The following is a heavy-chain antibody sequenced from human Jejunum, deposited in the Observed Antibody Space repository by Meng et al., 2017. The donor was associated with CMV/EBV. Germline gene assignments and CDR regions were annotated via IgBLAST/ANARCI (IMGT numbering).Heavy chain of an antibody. D-gene: IGHD1-14*01. CDR2: IFSSGTT. CDR3: ARNPGMDV. CDR1: GGSIRGYC. Sequence: LSLTWTVSGGSIRGYCWGWIRPPPGKELEWIGYIFSSGTTDYNPALKSRVTISVDTSKSQFSLKLSSVTAADTAVYYCARNPGMDVWGQGTTVTVSS. J-gene: IGHJ6*02. V-gene: IGHV4-59*01.